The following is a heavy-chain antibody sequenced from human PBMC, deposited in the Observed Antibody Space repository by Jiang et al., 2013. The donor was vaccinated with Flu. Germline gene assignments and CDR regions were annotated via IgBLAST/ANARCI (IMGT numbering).Heavy chain of an antibody. CDR1: GFTFSSYA. V-gene: IGHV3-23*01. CDR3: AKVGARDDYVWGSYRYTIPAFDY. Sequence: LLESGGGLVQPGGSLRLSCAASGFTFSSYAMSWVRQAPGKGLEWVSAISGSGGSTYYADSVKGRFTISRDNSKNTLYLQMNSLRAEDTAVYYCAKVGARDDYVWGSYRYTIPAFDYWGQGTLVTVSS. J-gene: IGHJ4*02. D-gene: IGHD3-16*02. CDR2: ISGSGGST.